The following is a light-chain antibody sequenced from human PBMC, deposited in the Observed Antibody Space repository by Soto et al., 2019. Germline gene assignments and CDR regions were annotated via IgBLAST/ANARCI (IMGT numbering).Light chain of an antibody. Sequence: DIQMTQSPSSLSAPVGDRVTITCRASQGIRNDLSWYQQKPGKAPKRLIYAASTLQRGAPSRFSGSGSGTEFTLTISSLQPEDFATYYCLQHNSYPRTFGQGTEVEIK. V-gene: IGKV1-17*01. CDR2: AAS. J-gene: IGKJ1*01. CDR1: QGIRND. CDR3: LQHNSYPRT.